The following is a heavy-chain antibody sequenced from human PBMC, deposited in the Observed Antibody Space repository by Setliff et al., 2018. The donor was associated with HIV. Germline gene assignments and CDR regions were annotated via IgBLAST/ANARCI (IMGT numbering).Heavy chain of an antibody. Sequence: GESLKISCKGFGYYFPNSWIVWVRQMPGKGLEWMGVIYPGDSSTNYSPSFQGHVTISADKSISTAYLQWSSLKASDTAMYYCASAGEWLPLDYWGQGTLVTVSS. V-gene: IGHV5-51*01. CDR3: ASAGEWLPLDY. CDR2: IYPGDSST. D-gene: IGHD5-12*01. CDR1: GYYFPNSW. J-gene: IGHJ4*02.